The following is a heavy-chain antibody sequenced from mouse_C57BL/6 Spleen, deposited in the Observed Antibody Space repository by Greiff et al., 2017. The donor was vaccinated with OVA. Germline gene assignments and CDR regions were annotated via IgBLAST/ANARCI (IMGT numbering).Heavy chain of an antibody. CDR3: AREHLTGTTYAMDD. J-gene: IGHJ4*01. V-gene: IGHV1-80*01. Sequence: QVQLQQSGAELVKPGASVKISCKASGYAFSSYWMNWVKQRPGTGLEWIGQIYPGDGDTNYNGKFKGKATLTADKSSSTAYMQLSSLTSEDSAVYFCAREHLTGTTYAMDDWGQGTSVTVSS. CDR1: GYAFSSYW. D-gene: IGHD4-1*01. CDR2: IYPGDGDT.